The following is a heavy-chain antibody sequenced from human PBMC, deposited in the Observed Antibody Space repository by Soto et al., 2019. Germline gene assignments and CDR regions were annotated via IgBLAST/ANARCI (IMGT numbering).Heavy chain of an antibody. Sequence: DVQLVESGGGLVKPGGSLRLSCEVSGFSFSISAMNWVRQAPGKGLEWVSSINSGSTSVRYADSVKGRFTISRDNANNSPSLHMISRRVEDTTVYYCARGGRSLNYWGQGTLVTVSS. CDR3: ARGGRSLNY. CDR1: GFSFSISA. CDR2: INSGSTSV. V-gene: IGHV3-21*02. J-gene: IGHJ4*02. D-gene: IGHD2-15*01.